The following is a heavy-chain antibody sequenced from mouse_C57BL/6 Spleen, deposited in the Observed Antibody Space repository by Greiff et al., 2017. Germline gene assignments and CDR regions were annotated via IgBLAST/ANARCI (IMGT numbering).Heavy chain of an antibody. V-gene: IGHV14-1*01. Sequence: EVQLQQSGAELVRPGASVKLSCTASGFNIKDSYMHWVKQRPEQGLEWIGRIDPEDGDTEYAPKFQGKATMTADTSSNTAYLQLSSLTSDDTAVYYCTARDRSGYVDYWGQGTTLTVSS. D-gene: IGHD3-2*02. CDR1: GFNIKDSY. CDR3: TARDRSGYVDY. CDR2: IDPEDGDT. J-gene: IGHJ2*01.